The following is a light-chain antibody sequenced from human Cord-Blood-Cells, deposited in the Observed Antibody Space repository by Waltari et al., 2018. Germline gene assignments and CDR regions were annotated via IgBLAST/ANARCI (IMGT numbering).Light chain of an antibody. CDR1: NIGSKS. CDR3: QVWDSSSDHHWV. CDR2: DDS. V-gene: IGLV3-21*03. Sequence: SYVLTQPPSVSVAPGKTARITCGGNNIGSKSVHWYQRKPGQAPVLVVYDDSDRPSGIPERFSGSNSGNTATLTISRGEAGDEADYYCQVWDSSSDHHWVFGGRTKLSVL. J-gene: IGLJ3*02.